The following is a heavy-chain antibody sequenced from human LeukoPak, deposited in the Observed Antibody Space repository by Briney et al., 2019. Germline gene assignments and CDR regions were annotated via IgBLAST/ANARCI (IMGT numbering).Heavy chain of an antibody. CDR2: ISSSGSPI. Sequence: GGSLRLSCAASGFTFSDYYMSWIRQAPGKGLEWVSSISSSGSPIYYADSVKGRFTISRDNAKNSLYLQMNSLRAEDTAVYYCARGRWLVLVSFDYWGQGTLVTVSS. CDR1: GFTFSDYY. V-gene: IGHV3-11*04. D-gene: IGHD6-19*01. J-gene: IGHJ4*02. CDR3: ARGRWLVLVSFDY.